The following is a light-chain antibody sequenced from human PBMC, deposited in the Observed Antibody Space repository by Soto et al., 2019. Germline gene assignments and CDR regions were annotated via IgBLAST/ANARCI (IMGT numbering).Light chain of an antibody. J-gene: IGKJ2*01. CDR3: HQYHTSPDT. Sequence: DIVMTQSPDSLAVSLGERATINCKSSQSVLYSLDNRNYLAWYQQKQGQPPKLLIYWASTRESGVPDRFSGSGSGTDFTLTISSLQAEDVAVYYCHQYHTSPDTFGQGTKLEIK. CDR1: QSVLYSLDNRNY. V-gene: IGKV4-1*01. CDR2: WAS.